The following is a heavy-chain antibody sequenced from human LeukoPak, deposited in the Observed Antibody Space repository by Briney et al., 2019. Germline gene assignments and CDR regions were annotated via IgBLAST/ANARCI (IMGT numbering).Heavy chain of an antibody. D-gene: IGHD6-13*01. CDR1: GFTFDDYA. CDR2: ISWNSGSI. CDR3: AKGISSSWDAFDI. J-gene: IGHJ3*02. V-gene: IGHV3-9*01. Sequence: PGGSLRLSCAASGFTFDDYAMHWVRQAPGKGLEWVSGISWNSGSIGYADSVKGRFTISRDNAKNSLYLQMNSLRAEDTALYYCAKGISSSWDAFDIWGQGTMVTVSS.